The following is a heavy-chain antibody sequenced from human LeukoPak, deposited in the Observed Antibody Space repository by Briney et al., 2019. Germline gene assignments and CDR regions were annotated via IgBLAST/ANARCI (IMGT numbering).Heavy chain of an antibody. Sequence: SETLSLTCTVSGGSISSSSYYWGWIRQPPGKGLEWIGRIYYSGSTNYNPSLKSRVTISVDTSKNQFSLKLSSVTAADTAVYYCARVGSSWLFDYWGQGTLVTVSS. CDR2: IYYSGST. D-gene: IGHD6-13*01. CDR3: ARVGSSWLFDY. J-gene: IGHJ4*02. CDR1: GGSISSSSYY. V-gene: IGHV4-39*07.